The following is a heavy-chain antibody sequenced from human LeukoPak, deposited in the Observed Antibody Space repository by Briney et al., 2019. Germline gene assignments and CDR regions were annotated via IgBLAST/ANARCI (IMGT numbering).Heavy chain of an antibody. V-gene: IGHV3-30*04. CDR2: ISYDGSNK. J-gene: IGHJ6*03. CDR3: AREVPDYGDYGRGYYYYMDV. CDR1: GFTFSSYA. Sequence: PGGSLRLSCAASGFTFSSYAMHWVRQAPGKGLEWVAVISYDGSNKYYADSVKGRFTISRDNSKNTLYLQMNSLRAEDTAVYYCAREVPDYGDYGRGYYYYMDVWGKGTTVTVSS. D-gene: IGHD4-17*01.